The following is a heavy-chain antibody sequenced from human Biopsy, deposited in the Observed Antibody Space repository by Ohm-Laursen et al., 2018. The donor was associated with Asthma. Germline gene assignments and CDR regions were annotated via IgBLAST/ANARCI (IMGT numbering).Heavy chain of an antibody. D-gene: IGHD2-15*01. CDR1: GVSIRSYY. CDR3: AGFCSGGNCPDH. Sequence: GTLSLTCTVSGVSIRSYYWTWIRQPPEKGLEWIGNIHYSGSTYSNPSLKSRVTISVDTSKKQISLRLSSVIAADTAVYYCAGFCSGGNCPDHWGQGTLVTVSP. V-gene: IGHV4-59*01. J-gene: IGHJ4*02. CDR2: IHYSGST.